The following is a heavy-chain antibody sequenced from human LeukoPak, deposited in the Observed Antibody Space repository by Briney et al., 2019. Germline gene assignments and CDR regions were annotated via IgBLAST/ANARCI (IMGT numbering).Heavy chain of an antibody. CDR1: GFTFSSYS. CDR3: ARHNYYDGSGYYY. Sequence: PGGSLRLSCAASGFTFSSYSMNWVRQAPGKGLEWVSSISSSSSYIYYADSVKGRFTISRDNAKNSLYLQMNSLRAEDTAVYYCARHNYYDGSGYYYWGQGTLVTVSS. CDR2: ISSSSSYI. J-gene: IGHJ4*02. V-gene: IGHV3-21*01. D-gene: IGHD3-22*01.